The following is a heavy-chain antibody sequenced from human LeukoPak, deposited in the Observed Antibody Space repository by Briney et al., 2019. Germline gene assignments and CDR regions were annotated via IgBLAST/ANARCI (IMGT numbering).Heavy chain of an antibody. D-gene: IGHD3-22*01. CDR1: GGSINSGGLY. CDR3: ATYDSSDY. Sequence: SQTLSLTCSVSGGSINSGGLYWSWIRQHPGKGLEWIGYIYSSGSTDYNPSLKSRVIISVDTSKKQFSLKLSSVTAADTAVYYCATYDSSDYWGQGTLVTVSS. V-gene: IGHV4-31*03. J-gene: IGHJ4*02. CDR2: IYSSGST.